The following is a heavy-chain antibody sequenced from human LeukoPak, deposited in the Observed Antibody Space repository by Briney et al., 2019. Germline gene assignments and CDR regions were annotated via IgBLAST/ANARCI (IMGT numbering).Heavy chain of an antibody. CDR1: GGSINSYY. CDR3: ARVTLYFDFSTGNHYYFDS. J-gene: IGHJ4*02. V-gene: IGHV4-59*08. Sequence: SETLSLTCTVSGGSINSYYWSWIRQTPRKGLEWIGYIYYSGTTTYNPSLKSRVTISIDTSKNQFSLQLTSVTAADTAVYYCARVTLYFDFSTGNHYYFDSWGQGTLVIVSS. D-gene: IGHD3-3*01. CDR2: IYYSGTT.